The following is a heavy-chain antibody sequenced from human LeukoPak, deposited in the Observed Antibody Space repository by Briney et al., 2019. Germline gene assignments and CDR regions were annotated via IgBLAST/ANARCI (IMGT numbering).Heavy chain of an antibody. D-gene: IGHD3-10*01. CDR3: ASQGEEKGVDH. Sequence: SETLSLTCTVSSGSISSYYWTWIRQPPGKGLEWIGYIYYSGSTNYNPSLKSRVTISVDTSKNQFSLRLSSVTAADTAVYYCASQGEEKGVDHWGQGTLVTVSS. CDR1: SGSISSYY. J-gene: IGHJ4*02. CDR2: IYYSGST. V-gene: IGHV4-59*08.